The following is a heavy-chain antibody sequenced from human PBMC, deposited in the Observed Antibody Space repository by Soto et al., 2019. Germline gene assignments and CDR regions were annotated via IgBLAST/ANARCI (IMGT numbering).Heavy chain of an antibody. V-gene: IGHV3-33*01. CDR1: GFIFSSYG. CDR3: ARELGYYDILTGSFDY. D-gene: IGHD3-9*01. J-gene: IGHJ4*02. Sequence: QVQLVESGGGVVQPGRSLRLSCAASGFIFSSYGMHWVRQAPGKGLEWVAVIWYDGSNKYYADSVKGRFTISRDNSKNTLYLQMNSLRAEDTAVYYCARELGYYDILTGSFDYWGQGTLVTVSS. CDR2: IWYDGSNK.